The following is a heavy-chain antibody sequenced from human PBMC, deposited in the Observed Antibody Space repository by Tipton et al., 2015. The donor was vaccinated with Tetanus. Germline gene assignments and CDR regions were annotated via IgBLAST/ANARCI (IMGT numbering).Heavy chain of an antibody. CDR2: IYPGDSDT. Sequence: MQLVQSGGEVKKPGESLKISCKGSGYIFNNYWIGWVRQKPGTGLGWMGIIYPGDSDTRYSPSFHGQVTISVDKSINTAYLQWSSLKASDTSMFYCARAHCTDGVCNFDFWGQGALVTVAS. D-gene: IGHD2-8*01. CDR3: ARAHCTDGVCNFDF. CDR1: GYIFNNYW. V-gene: IGHV5-51*01. J-gene: IGHJ4*02.